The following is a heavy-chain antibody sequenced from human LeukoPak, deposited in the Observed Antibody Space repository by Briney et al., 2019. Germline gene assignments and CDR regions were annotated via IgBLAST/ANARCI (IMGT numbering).Heavy chain of an antibody. Sequence: AGGSLRLSCAASGFTFSSYWMSWVRQAPGKGLEWVANIKQDGSEKYYEDSVKGRLTISRDNAKNSLYLQMNSLRAEDTAVYYCARESNGEYFDYWGQGTLVTVSS. D-gene: IGHD2-8*01. V-gene: IGHV3-7*03. CDR1: GFTFSSYW. CDR3: ARESNGEYFDY. J-gene: IGHJ4*02. CDR2: IKQDGSEK.